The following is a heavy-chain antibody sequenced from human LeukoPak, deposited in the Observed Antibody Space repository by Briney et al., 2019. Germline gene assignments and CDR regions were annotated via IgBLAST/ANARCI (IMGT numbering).Heavy chain of an antibody. D-gene: IGHD3-10*01. V-gene: IGHV3-7*01. CDR1: GFIFSTYC. CDR3: AGGVGWHFAL. CDR2: INADENEK. J-gene: IGHJ2*01. Sequence: PGGSLRLLCAASGFIFSTYCMMWVRQAPGKGLEWVATINADENEKFYADSMEGRFTISRDNVKNSLYLQIDSLRVDDTAVYYCAGGVGWHFALWGRGTLVTVSS.